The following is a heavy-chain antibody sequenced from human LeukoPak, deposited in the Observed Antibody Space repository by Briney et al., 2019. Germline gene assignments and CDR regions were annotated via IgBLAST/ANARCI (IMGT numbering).Heavy chain of an antibody. CDR2: IKQDGSEK. CDR1: GFTFSSYW. V-gene: IGHV3-7*01. Sequence: GGSLRLSCAASGFTFSSYWMSWVRQAPGKGLEWVANIKQDGSEKYYVDSVKGRFTISRDNAKNSLYLQMSSLRAEDTAVYYCARDTLIAAAGEGDYWGQGTLVTVSS. D-gene: IGHD6-13*01. J-gene: IGHJ4*02. CDR3: ARDTLIAAAGEGDY.